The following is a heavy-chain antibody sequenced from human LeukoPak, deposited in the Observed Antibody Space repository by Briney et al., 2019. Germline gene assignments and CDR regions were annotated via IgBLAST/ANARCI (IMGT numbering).Heavy chain of an antibody. V-gene: IGHV3-23*01. CDR3: AKANNGLGSPYYYYYYMDV. CDR2: ISGSGGST. J-gene: IGHJ6*03. D-gene: IGHD3-10*01. Sequence: GGSLRLSCAASGFTFSSYGMSWVRQAPGKGLEWVSAISGSGGSTYYADSVKGRFTISRDNSKNTLYLQMNSLRAEDTAVYYCAKANNGLGSPYYYYYYMDVWGKGTTVTISS. CDR1: GFTFSSYG.